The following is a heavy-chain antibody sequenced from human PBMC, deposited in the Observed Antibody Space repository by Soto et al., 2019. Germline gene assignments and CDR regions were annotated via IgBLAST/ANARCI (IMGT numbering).Heavy chain of an antibody. CDR2: LHSGGDT. CDR1: GIPVSSNY. Sequence: EVQLVESGGGLVQPGGSLRLSCAASGIPVSSNYMTWVRQAPGKGLEWVSVLHSGGDTYYANSVKGRFTISRHDSTNTLFLQMNSLTAEDPAVYYCGRDGPYYYASRRDVGGQGTRVTVSS. D-gene: IGHD3-10*01. CDR3: GRDGPYYYASRRDV. J-gene: IGHJ6*02. V-gene: IGHV3-53*04.